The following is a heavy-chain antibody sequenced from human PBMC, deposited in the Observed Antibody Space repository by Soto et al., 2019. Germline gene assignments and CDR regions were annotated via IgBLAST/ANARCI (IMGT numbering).Heavy chain of an antibody. CDR3: AKDQHYDSSVYDPVSGY. CDR2: ISGGGGRT. D-gene: IGHD3-22*01. Sequence: EVQLLESGGGLVQPGGSLRLSCAASGFTFSNYAMSWVRQAPGKGLEWVSSISGGGGRTYYADSVKGRFTNSRDNSKNNLNLQLNSLIAEDTAVYYCAKDQHYDSSVYDPVSGYWGQGTLVTVSS. CDR1: GFTFSNYA. V-gene: IGHV3-23*01. J-gene: IGHJ4*02.